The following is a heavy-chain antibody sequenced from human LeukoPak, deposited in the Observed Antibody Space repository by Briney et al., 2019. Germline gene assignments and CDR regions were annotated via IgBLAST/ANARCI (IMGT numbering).Heavy chain of an antibody. D-gene: IGHD3-9*01. V-gene: IGHV4-4*02. CDR3: ARGIPADYDILTGYHKLDY. CDR1: GGSISSSNW. CDR2: IYHSGST. Sequence: SETLSLTCAVSGGSISSSNWWSWVRQPPGKGLEWIGEIYHSGSTNYNPSLKSRVTISVDKSKNQFSLKLSSVTAADTAVYYCARGIPADYDILTGYHKLDYWGQGTLVTVSS. J-gene: IGHJ4*02.